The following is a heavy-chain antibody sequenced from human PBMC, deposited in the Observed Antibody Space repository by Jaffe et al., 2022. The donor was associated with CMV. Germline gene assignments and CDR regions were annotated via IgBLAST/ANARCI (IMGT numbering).Heavy chain of an antibody. J-gene: IGHJ6*02. V-gene: IGHV1-18*01. Sequence: QVQLVQSGAEVKKPGASVKVSCKASGYTFTSYGISWVRQAPGQGLEWMGWISAYNGNTNYAQKLQGRVTMTTDTSTSTAYMELRSLRSDDTAVYYCARVYITMIVVVPAYGMDVWGQGTTVTVSS. CDR3: ARVYITMIVVVPAYGMDV. D-gene: IGHD3-22*01. CDR2: ISAYNGNT. CDR1: GYTFTSYG.